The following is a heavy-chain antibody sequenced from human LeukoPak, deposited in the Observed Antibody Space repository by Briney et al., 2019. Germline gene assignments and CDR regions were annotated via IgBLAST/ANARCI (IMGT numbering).Heavy chain of an antibody. CDR1: GGSISGYY. V-gene: IGHV4-59*01. Sequence: SETLSLTCTVSGGSISGYYWSWIRQPPGKGLEWIGYLYYSGSTNYNPSLKSRVTISVDTSMNQFSLKLSSVTAADTAVYYCARRTSRYYMDVWGKGTTVTVSS. D-gene: IGHD2-2*01. CDR3: ARRTSRYYMDV. J-gene: IGHJ6*03. CDR2: LYYSGST.